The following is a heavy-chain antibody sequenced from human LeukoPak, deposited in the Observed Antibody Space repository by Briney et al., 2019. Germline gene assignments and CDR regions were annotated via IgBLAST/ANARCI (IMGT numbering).Heavy chain of an antibody. V-gene: IGHV3-53*05. CDR3: AREMNTAMFHNGFDY. CDR1: GFTVSSNY. Sequence: GGSLRLSCAASGFTVSSNYMSWVRQAPGKGLEWVSVIYSGGSTYYADSVKGRFTISRDNSKSTLSLQMNSLRPEDTAVYYCAREMNTAMFHNGFDYWGQGTLVTVSS. CDR2: IYSGGST. J-gene: IGHJ4*02. D-gene: IGHD5-18*01.